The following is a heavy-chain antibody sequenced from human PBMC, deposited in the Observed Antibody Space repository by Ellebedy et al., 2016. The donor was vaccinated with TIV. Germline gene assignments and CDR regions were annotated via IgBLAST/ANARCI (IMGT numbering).Heavy chain of an antibody. CDR1: GFTFSDYY. Sequence: GESLKISXAASGFTFSDYYMSWIRQAPGKGLEWVSYISSSSSYTNYADSVKGRFTISRDNAKNSLYLQMNSLRAEDTAVYYCARDQSGEKAGLDYGMDVWGQGTTVTVSS. J-gene: IGHJ6*02. V-gene: IGHV3-11*05. CDR2: ISSSSSYT. D-gene: IGHD6-19*01. CDR3: ARDQSGEKAGLDYGMDV.